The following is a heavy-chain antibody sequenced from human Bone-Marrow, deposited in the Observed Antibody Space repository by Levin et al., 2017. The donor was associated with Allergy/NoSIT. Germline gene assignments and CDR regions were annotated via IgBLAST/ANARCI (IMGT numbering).Heavy chain of an antibody. CDR2: LSHDGSKK. J-gene: IGHJ5*02. CDR1: GFIFSSYC. V-gene: IGHV3-30*04. D-gene: IGHD3-9*01. CDR3: AREAILSAWVMDS. Sequence: GGSLRLSCAASGFIFSSYCMHWVRQAPGKGLEWVAVLSHDGSKKYYADSVKGRFTISRENSMNTLYLQMNSLRAEDTAVYYCAREAILSAWVMDSWGQGTLVTVSS.